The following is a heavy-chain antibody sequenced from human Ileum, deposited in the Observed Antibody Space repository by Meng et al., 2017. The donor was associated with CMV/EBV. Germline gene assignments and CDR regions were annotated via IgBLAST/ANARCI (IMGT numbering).Heavy chain of an antibody. CDR3: ASLKHCSSSSCYSSRHNWFDP. CDR1: SSS. V-gene: IGHV3-21*01. J-gene: IGHJ5*02. Sequence: SSSINWVRQPPRKGLEWVSSISSSTSYIYSADSVKGRFTISRDNAKNSLYLQMNSLRAEDTAVSYCASLKHCSSSSCYSSRHNWFDPWGQGTLVTVSS. D-gene: IGHD2-2*01. CDR2: ISSSTSYI.